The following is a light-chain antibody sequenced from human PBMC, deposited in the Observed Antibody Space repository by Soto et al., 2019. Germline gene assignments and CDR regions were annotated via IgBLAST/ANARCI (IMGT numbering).Light chain of an antibody. J-gene: IGLJ1*01. CDR2: NND. V-gene: IGLV1-44*01. CDR1: TSNIAGNT. CDR3: ATWDDSRNKV. Sequence: QSVLTQPPSASGTPGQRVTTSCSGSTSNIAGNTVNWYQQLPGTAPKLLIYNNDQRPSGVPDRFSGSKSGTSASLAISGLQSEDEADYYCATWDDSRNKVFGTGTKVTVL.